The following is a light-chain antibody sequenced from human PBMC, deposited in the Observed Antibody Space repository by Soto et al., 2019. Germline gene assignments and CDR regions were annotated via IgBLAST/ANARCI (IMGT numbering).Light chain of an antibody. CDR3: QQYGSSPPYT. J-gene: IGKJ2*01. V-gene: IGKV3-20*01. CDR2: GAS. CDR1: QSVSSSY. Sequence: EIVLTQSPGTLSLSPGERATLSCRASQSVSSSYLAWYQQKPGQAPRLLIYGASSRGTGIPDRFSGSGSGTDFTLTIIRLEPEDVAVYYCQQYGSSPPYTFGQGTKLEIK.